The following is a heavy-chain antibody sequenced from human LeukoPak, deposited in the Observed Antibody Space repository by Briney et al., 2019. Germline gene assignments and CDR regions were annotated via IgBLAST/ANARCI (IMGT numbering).Heavy chain of an antibody. V-gene: IGHV4-39*07. D-gene: IGHD6-13*01. CDR1: GASISNSIYY. J-gene: IGHJ4*02. CDR3: ASRLRSSWNGEIDY. Sequence: PSETLSLTCTVSGASISNSIYYWGWIRQPPGKGLEWIGEINHSGSTNYNPSLKSRVTISVDTSKNQFSLRLSSVTAADTAVYYCASRLRSSWNGEIDYWGQGTLVTVSS. CDR2: INHSGST.